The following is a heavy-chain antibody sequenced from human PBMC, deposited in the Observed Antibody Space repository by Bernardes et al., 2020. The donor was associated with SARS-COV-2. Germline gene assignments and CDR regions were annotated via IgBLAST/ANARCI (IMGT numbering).Heavy chain of an antibody. CDR1: GFTFSSYA. D-gene: IGHD2-2*01. Sequence: GGSLRLSCAASGFTFSSYAMSWVRQAPGKGLEWVSAISGSGGSTYYADSVKGRFTISRDNSKNTLYLQMNSLRAEDTAVYYCAKDIVVVPAAMYKDPLADYWGQGTLVTVSS. J-gene: IGHJ4*02. V-gene: IGHV3-23*01. CDR3: AKDIVVVPAAMYKDPLADY. CDR2: ISGSGGST.